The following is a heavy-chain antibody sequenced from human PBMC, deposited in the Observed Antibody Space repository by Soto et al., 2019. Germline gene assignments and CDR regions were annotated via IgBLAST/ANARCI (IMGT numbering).Heavy chain of an antibody. CDR1: GGTFSRYG. CDR3: ASQTGTTGNYYYGMDV. Sequence: QVQLVQSGAEVKKPGSSVKVSCKASGGTFSRYGISWVRQAPGQGLEWMGGIIPIFGTANYAQKFQGRVTITADESTSTAYMELSSLRSEDTAVYYCASQTGTTGNYYYGMDVWDQGTTVTVSS. CDR2: IIPIFGTA. D-gene: IGHD1-1*01. V-gene: IGHV1-69*12. J-gene: IGHJ6*02.